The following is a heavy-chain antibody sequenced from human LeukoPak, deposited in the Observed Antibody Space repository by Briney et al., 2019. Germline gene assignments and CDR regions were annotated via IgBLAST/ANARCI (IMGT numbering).Heavy chain of an antibody. Sequence: GGSLRLSCAASGFTFSDYYMSWVRQAPGKGLEWVSSISNSGGSTYYADSVKGRFTISRDNSKSTLYLQMNSLRAEDTAVYYCARLSGLGYCTSTSCYISQFYCDYWGQGTLVTVSS. CDR3: ARLSGLGYCTSTSCYISQFYCDY. V-gene: IGHV3-23*01. J-gene: IGHJ4*02. CDR2: ISNSGGST. D-gene: IGHD2-2*01. CDR1: GFTFSDYY.